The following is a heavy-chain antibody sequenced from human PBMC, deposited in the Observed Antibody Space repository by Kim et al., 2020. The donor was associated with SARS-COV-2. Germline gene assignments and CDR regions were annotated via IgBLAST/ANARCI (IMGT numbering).Heavy chain of an antibody. J-gene: IGHJ5*02. V-gene: IGHV3-30*03. D-gene: IGHD4-4*01. Sequence: GGSLRLSCAVSGFTFSSYGMHWVRQAPGKGLEWVAVISYDGSNKYYADSVKGRFTISRDNSKNTLYLQMNSLRAEDTAVYYCVTIYNWFDPWGQGTLVTVSS. CDR2: ISYDGSNK. CDR3: VTIYNWFDP. CDR1: GFTFSSYG.